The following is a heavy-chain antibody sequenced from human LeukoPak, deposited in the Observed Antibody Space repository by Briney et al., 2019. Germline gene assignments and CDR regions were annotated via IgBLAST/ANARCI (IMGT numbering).Heavy chain of an antibody. CDR2: INPNSGGT. Sequence: ASVKVSCKASGYTFTGYYMHWVRQAPGQGLEWMGWINPNSGGTSYAQKFQGRVTMTRDMSTSTVYMELSSLRSEDTAVYYCARMYAGSYYGSGSYGYWGQGTLVTVSS. CDR3: ARMYAGSYYGSGSYGY. J-gene: IGHJ4*02. CDR1: GYTFTGYY. V-gene: IGHV1-2*02. D-gene: IGHD3-10*01.